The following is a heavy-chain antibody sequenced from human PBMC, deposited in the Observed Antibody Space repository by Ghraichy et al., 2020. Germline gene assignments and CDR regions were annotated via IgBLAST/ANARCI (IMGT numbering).Heavy chain of an antibody. CDR2: MSYDGTIT. V-gene: IGHV3-30*18. Sequence: SLNISCAASGLTLTSNGMHWVRQAPGKGLEWVAIMSYDGTITYYADSVKGRFTISRDTSKNTLFLQMDSLRAEDTAVYYCAKDGKGGYCTGGDCYSGAFDIWGRGTMVTVSS. J-gene: IGHJ3*02. CDR3: AKDGKGGYCTGGDCYSGAFDI. D-gene: IGHD2-15*01. CDR1: GLTLTSNG.